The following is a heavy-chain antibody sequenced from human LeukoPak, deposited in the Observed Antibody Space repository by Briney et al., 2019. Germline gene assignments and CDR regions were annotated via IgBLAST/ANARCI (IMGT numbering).Heavy chain of an antibody. CDR1: GGSFSGYY. Sequence: SETLSLTCAVYGGSFSGYYWSWIRPPPGKGLEWIGEINHSGSTNYNPSLKSRVTISVDTSKNQFSLKLSSVTAADTAVYYCAREINGQRLDAFDIWGQGTMVTVSS. J-gene: IGHJ3*02. D-gene: IGHD5-24*01. V-gene: IGHV4-34*01. CDR2: INHSGST. CDR3: AREINGQRLDAFDI.